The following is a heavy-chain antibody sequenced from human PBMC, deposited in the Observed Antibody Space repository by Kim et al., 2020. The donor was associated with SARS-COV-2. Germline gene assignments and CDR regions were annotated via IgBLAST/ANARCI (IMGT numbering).Heavy chain of an antibody. V-gene: IGHV1-69*13. CDR2: IIPIFGTA. CDR1: GGTFSSYA. CDR3: AKSGYSYGYDYWYFDY. D-gene: IGHD5-18*01. J-gene: IGHJ4*02. Sequence: SVKVSCKASGGTFSSYAISWVRQAPGQGLEWMGGIIPIFGTANYAQKFQGRVTITADESTSTAYMELSSLRSEDTAVYYCAKSGYSYGYDYWYFDYWGQGTLVTVSS.